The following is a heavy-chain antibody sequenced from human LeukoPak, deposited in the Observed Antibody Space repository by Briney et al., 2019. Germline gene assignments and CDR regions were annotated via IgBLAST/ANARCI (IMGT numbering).Heavy chain of an antibody. CDR1: GGSISSYY. CDR3: ARTTEGGYTYDYFYYYYMDV. D-gene: IGHD5-18*01. Sequence: NSSETLSLTCTVSGGSISSYYWSWIRQPPGKGLEWIGCIYYSGSTNYNPSLKSRVTISVDTSKNQFSLKLSSVTAADTAVYYCARTTEGGYTYDYFYYYYMDVWGKGTTVTISS. J-gene: IGHJ6*03. V-gene: IGHV4-59*01. CDR2: IYYSGST.